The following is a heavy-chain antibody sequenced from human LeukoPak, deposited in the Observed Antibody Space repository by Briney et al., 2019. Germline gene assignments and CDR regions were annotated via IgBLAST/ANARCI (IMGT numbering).Heavy chain of an antibody. CDR2: ISSGTTYI. D-gene: IGHD2-15*01. CDR1: GFNFSIYT. CDR3: AKDGGGRTDYYYCYGMDV. V-gene: IGHV3-21*04. Sequence: PGGSLRLSCAASGFNFSIYTMTWVRQAPGKGLQWVSSISSGTTYIYYADSVEGRFTISRDNAKNSLYLQMNSLRAEDTAVYYCAKDGGGRTDYYYCYGMDVWGQGTTVTVSS. J-gene: IGHJ6*02.